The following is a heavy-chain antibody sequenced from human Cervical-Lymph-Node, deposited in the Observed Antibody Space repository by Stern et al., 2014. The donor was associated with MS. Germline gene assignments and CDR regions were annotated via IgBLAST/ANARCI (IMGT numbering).Heavy chain of an antibody. Sequence: EVQLVESGGGLVKPGGSLTLSCVASGFTFNSDGMTWVRQAPGKGIEWISSISTPSNSCQYPTSARGRFTVSRDNAKKSLFLEMNSLRADDTTTYYCARDTLYYGLDVWGQGTTVTVSS. J-gene: IGHJ6*02. D-gene: IGHD2-15*01. CDR3: ARDTLYYGLDV. V-gene: IGHV3-21*01. CDR1: GFTFNSDG. CDR2: ISTPSNSC.